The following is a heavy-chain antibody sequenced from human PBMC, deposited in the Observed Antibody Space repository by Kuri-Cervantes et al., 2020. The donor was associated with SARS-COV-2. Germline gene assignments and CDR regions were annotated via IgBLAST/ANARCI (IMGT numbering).Heavy chain of an antibody. J-gene: IGHJ6*02. CDR2: ISYDGSNK. CDR1: GFTFSSYA. Sequence: GESLKISCAASGFTFSSYAMHWVRQAPGKGLEWVAVISYDGSNKYYADSVKGRFTISRDNSKNTLYLQMNSLRAEDTAVYYCARDYSTNFMDFWGQGTTVTVSS. V-gene: IGHV3-30*01. CDR3: ARDYSTNFMDF. D-gene: IGHD6-13*01.